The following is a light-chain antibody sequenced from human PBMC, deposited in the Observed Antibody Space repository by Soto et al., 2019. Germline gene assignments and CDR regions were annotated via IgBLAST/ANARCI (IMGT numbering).Light chain of an antibody. CDR3: QQGYTTRWT. J-gene: IGKJ1*01. CDR1: QNIRSY. Sequence: DIQMTQSPTSLSASVGDRVTISCRAGQNIRSYLNWYQQIPVKAPNLLIYATSILQTGVPSRFSGTGYGTDFTLTISGLQAEDFATYYCQQGYTTRWTFGQGTKVDIK. CDR2: ATS. V-gene: IGKV1-39*01.